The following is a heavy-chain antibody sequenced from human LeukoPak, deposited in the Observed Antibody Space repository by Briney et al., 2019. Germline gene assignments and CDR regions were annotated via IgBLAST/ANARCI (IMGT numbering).Heavy chain of an antibody. J-gene: IGHJ4*02. CDR2: INPNSGGT. Sequence: VASVKVSCKASGYSFTAYYMHWVRQAPGQGLEWMGWINPNSGGTNYAQKFQGRVTMTRDTSISTAYMELSRLRSDDTAVYYCARGERSGSYYDYFDYWGQGTLVTVSS. V-gene: IGHV1-2*02. CDR1: GYSFTAYY. CDR3: ARGERSGSYYDYFDY. D-gene: IGHD1-26*01.